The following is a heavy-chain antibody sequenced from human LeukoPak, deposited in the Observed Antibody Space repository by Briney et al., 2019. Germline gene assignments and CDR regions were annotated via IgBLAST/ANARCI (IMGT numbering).Heavy chain of an antibody. CDR2: INHSGST. V-gene: IGHV4-34*01. CDR3: ARELTIFGVVTYFDY. CDR1: GGSFSGYY. Sequence: PSETLSLTCAVYGGSFSGYYWSWIRQPPGKGLEWIGEINHSGSTNYNPSLKSRVTISVDTSKNQFSLKLSSVTAADTAVYYCARELTIFGVVTYFDYWGQGTLVTVSS. J-gene: IGHJ4*02. D-gene: IGHD3-3*01.